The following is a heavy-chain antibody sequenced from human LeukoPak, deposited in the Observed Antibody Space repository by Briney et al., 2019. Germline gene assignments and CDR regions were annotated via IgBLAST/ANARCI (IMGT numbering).Heavy chain of an antibody. CDR3: ARADRNYDFWSGYEKGGFYDY. D-gene: IGHD3-3*01. V-gene: IGHV1-2*02. CDR2: INPNSGGT. J-gene: IGHJ4*02. CDR1: GYTFTGYY. Sequence: ASVKVSCKASGYTFTGYYMHWVRQAPGQGLEWMGWINPNSGGTNYAQKFQGRVTMTRDTSISTAYMELSRLRSDDTAVYYCARADRNYDFWSGYEKGGFYDYWGQGTLVTVSS.